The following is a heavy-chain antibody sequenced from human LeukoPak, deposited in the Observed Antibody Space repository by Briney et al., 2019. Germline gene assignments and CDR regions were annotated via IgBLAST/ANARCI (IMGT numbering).Heavy chain of an antibody. J-gene: IGHJ4*02. Sequence: ASVKVSCKASGGTFSSYAISWVRQAPGQGLEWMGRIIPIFGTANYAQKFQGRVTITTDESTSTAYMELSSLRSEDTAVYYCASNPRTTLLLDCWGQGTLVTVSS. CDR3: ASNPRTTLLLDC. CDR2: IIPIFGTA. CDR1: GGTFSSYA. D-gene: IGHD1-14*01. V-gene: IGHV1-69*05.